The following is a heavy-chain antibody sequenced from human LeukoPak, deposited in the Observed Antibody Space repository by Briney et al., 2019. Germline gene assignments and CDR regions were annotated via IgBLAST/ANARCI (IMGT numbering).Heavy chain of an antibody. CDR1: GLTPGGHD. V-gene: IGHV3-13*01. D-gene: IGHD5-18*01. J-gene: IGHJ4*02. CDR2: VSSGHHA. CDR3: VREARGYHYTYFDY. Sequence: PGGSLRLSCTASGLTPGGHDMHWGRETTGEGLEWGAAVSSGHHAFYAGSVKGRFTVSREDAKNSLYLQMNSLRAGDTAVYYCVREARGYHYTYFDYWGQGSLVTVSS.